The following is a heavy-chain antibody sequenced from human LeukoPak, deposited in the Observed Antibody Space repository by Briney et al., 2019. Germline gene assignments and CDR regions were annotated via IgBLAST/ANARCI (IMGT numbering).Heavy chain of an antibody. CDR3: ARNGKYSSSWYGT. CDR2: ISWNSGSI. CDR1: GFTFDDYA. D-gene: IGHD6-13*01. Sequence: GGSLRLSCAASGFTFDDYAMHWVRQAPGKGLEWVSGISWNSGSIGYADSVKGRFTISRDNAKNSLYLQMNSLRAEDTAVYYCARNGKYSSSWYGTWGQGTLVTVSS. J-gene: IGHJ5*02. V-gene: IGHV3-9*01.